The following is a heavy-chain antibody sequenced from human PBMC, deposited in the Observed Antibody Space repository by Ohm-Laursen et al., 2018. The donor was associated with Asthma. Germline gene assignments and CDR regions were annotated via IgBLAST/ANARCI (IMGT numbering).Heavy chain of an antibody. V-gene: IGHV4-59*01. J-gene: IGHJ4*02. CDR3: ARDRGGGY. Sequence: SDTLSLTCTVSGGSISSYYWSWIRQPPGKGLEWIGYIYYSGSTNYNPSLKSRVTISVDTSKNQFSLKLSSVTAADTAVYYCARDRGGGYWGQGTLVTVSS. D-gene: IGHD3-10*01. CDR1: GGSISSYY. CDR2: IYYSGST.